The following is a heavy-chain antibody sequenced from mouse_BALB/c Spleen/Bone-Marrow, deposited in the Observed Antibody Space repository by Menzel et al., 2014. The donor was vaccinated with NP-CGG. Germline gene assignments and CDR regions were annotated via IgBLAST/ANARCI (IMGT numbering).Heavy chain of an antibody. J-gene: IGHJ2*01. Sequence: VQLQQSGPELVRPGVSVKISCKGSGYTFTDYAMHWVKLSHAKSLEWIGVISTYSGNTNYNQKFKGKATMTVDKSSNTAYMELARLTSEDSAIYYCARSNYGSSYVFDYWGQGTTLTVSS. CDR1: GYTFTDYA. CDR2: ISTYSGNT. V-gene: IGHV1-67*01. CDR3: ARSNYGSSYVFDY. D-gene: IGHD1-1*01.